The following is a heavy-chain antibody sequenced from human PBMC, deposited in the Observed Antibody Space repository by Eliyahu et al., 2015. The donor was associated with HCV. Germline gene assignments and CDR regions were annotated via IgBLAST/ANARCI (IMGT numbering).Heavy chain of an antibody. CDR1: GFTFSDFY. V-gene: IGHV3-11*06. Sequence: QEQPVESGGGLVKPGGSLRLSCAASGFTFSDFYISWIRQTPGKGLEWVSYISSSSSYTNYADSVKGRFTISRDNAKNALYLQMNSLRAEDTAVYYCARERAAAGTDDYYYYGMDVWGQGTTVTVSS. D-gene: IGHD6-13*01. CDR3: ARERAAAGTDDYYYYGMDV. CDR2: ISSSSSYT. J-gene: IGHJ6*02.